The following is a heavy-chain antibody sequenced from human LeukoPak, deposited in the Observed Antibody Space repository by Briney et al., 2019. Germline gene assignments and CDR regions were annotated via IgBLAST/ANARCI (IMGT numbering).Heavy chain of an antibody. CDR3: AREFDLDV. V-gene: IGHV3-7*05. J-gene: IGHJ6*02. CDR1: EFTFSSYW. Sequence: GGSLRLSCAASEFTFSSYWMGWVRQAPGKGLEWVANIKQDGSEKYYVDSVKGRFTISRDNAKTSLYLEMNSLRAEDTAVYYCAREFDLDVWGQGTTVTVSS. CDR2: IKQDGSEK.